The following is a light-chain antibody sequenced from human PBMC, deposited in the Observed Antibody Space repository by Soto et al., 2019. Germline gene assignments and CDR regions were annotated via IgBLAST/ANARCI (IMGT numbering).Light chain of an antibody. CDR1: QSVSSY. CDR2: DAS. V-gene: IGKV3-11*01. Sequence: EIVLTQSPATLSLSPGAGATLSCRTSQSVSSYLAWYQQKPGQAPRLLIYDASNRATGIPARFSGSGSGTDFTLTISSLEPEDFAVYYCQQRSNCLLNCGRGTKVDIK. CDR3: QQRSNCLLN. J-gene: IGKJ3*01.